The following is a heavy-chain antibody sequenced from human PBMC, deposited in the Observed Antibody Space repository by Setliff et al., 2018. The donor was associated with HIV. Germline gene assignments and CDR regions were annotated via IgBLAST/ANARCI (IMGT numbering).Heavy chain of an antibody. CDR1: GYTFTSYG. CDR3: ARGGRGFHDGYTLYYYYMDV. Sequence: GASVKVSCKASGYTFTSYGLSWVRQAPGQGLEWVGWISAYNGNTNYAQKLQGRVTFTTDTSTSTAYMELRSLRSDDTAVYYCARGGRGFHDGYTLYYYYMDVWGKGTTVTVS. J-gene: IGHJ6*03. D-gene: IGHD5-18*01. V-gene: IGHV1-18*01. CDR2: ISAYNGNT.